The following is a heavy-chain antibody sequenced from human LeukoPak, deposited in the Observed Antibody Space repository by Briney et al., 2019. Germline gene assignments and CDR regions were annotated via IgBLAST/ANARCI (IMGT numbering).Heavy chain of an antibody. CDR1: GGSISSYY. D-gene: IGHD7-27*01. Sequence: ASETLSLTCTVSGGSISSYYWSWIRQPAGKGLEWIGRIDTSGNTNYNPSLKSRVTISVDTSKNQFSLKLSSVTAADTAVYYCARHSGEGFEGGYYYMDVWGKGTTVTVSS. J-gene: IGHJ6*03. CDR3: ARHSGEGFEGGYYYMDV. CDR2: IDTSGNT. V-gene: IGHV4-4*07.